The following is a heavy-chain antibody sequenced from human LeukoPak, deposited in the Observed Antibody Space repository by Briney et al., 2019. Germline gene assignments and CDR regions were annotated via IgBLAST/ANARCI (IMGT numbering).Heavy chain of an antibody. CDR2: ISGDIT. V-gene: IGHV3-23*01. CDR1: GFTFSTYA. J-gene: IGHJ4*02. CDR3: AKEYCTSTTCYGCFDY. D-gene: IGHD2-2*01. Sequence: PGGSLRLSCAASGFTFSTYALSWVRQAPGKGLEWVSAISGDITYYADSVKGRFTISRDNAKNTLYLQMNSLRAEDTAVYYCAKEYCTSTTCYGCFDYWGQGTLVTVSS.